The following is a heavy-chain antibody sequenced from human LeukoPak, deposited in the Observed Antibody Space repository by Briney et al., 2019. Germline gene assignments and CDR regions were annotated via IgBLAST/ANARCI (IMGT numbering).Heavy chain of an antibody. CDR1: GYTFTSYY. J-gene: IGHJ4*02. CDR2: INPSGGST. D-gene: IGHD6-19*01. CDR3: ARGGSLAAAPHRYYFDY. Sequence: ASVKVSCKASGYTFTSYYMHWVRQAPGQGLEWMGIINPSGGSTTYAQKFQGRVTMTRDTSTSTVYMELSSLRSEDTAVFYCARGGSLAAAPHRYYFDYWSQGTPVTVSS. V-gene: IGHV1-46*01.